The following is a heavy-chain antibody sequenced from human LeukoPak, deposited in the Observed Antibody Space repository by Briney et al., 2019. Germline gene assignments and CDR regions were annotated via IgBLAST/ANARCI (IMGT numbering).Heavy chain of an antibody. CDR1: GYTFTGYY. D-gene: IGHD3-16*01. V-gene: IGHV1-2*02. J-gene: IGHJ6*03. Sequence: GASVKVSCKASGYTFTGYYMHWVRQAPGQGLEWMGWINPNSGGTNYAQKFQGRVTMTRDTSISTAYMELSRLRSDDTAVYYCAGGKGSYYYYYMDVWGKGTTVTISS. CDR2: INPNSGGT. CDR3: AGGKGSYYYYYMDV.